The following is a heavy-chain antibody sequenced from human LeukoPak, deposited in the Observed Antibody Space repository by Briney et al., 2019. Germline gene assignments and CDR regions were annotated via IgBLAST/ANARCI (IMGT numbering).Heavy chain of an antibody. J-gene: IGHJ4*02. CDR2: ISYDGSNK. V-gene: IGHV3-30*04. Sequence: GGSLRLSCAAFGFTFSSYAMHWVPQAPGKGLEGVAVISYDGSNKYYADSVRGRFTISRDNSKNTLYLQMNSLRAEDTAVYYCARVRYVDTAMVPFDYWGQGTLVTVSS. CDR1: GFTFSSYA. CDR3: ARVRYVDTAMVPFDY. D-gene: IGHD5-18*01.